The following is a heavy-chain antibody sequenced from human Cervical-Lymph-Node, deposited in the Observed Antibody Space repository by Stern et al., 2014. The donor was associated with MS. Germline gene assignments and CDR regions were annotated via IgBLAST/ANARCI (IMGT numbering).Heavy chain of an antibody. CDR2: VYYSGIT. CDR1: GGSITNRDY. Sequence: QVQLQESGPGLVKPSETLSLTCTVSGGSITNRDYWGWIRQSPGKGLEWIGSVYYSGITYYRPSLKSRATISLEPSRYQFFLHLTSVTATDTAVYFCARGVTAVTNYVPNWCFDLWGRGTLVTVSS. D-gene: IGHD4-11*01. CDR3: ARGVTAVTNYVPNWCFDL. V-gene: IGHV4-39*02. J-gene: IGHJ2*01.